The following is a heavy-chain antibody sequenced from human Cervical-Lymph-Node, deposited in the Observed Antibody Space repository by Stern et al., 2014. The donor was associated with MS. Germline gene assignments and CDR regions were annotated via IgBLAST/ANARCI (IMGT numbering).Heavy chain of an antibody. J-gene: IGHJ2*01. CDR1: GGTFSSYA. CDR2: IIPIFGTA. D-gene: IGHD4-11*01. CDR3: ARDHHYSNYAYWYFDL. V-gene: IGHV1-69*01. Sequence: QVQLVQSGAEVKKPGSSVKVSCQASGGTFSSYAINWVRQAPGQGLEWMGGIIPIFGTANYAQKFQGRVTITADESTSTAYMELSSLRSEDTAVYYCARDHHYSNYAYWYFDLWGRGTLVTVSS.